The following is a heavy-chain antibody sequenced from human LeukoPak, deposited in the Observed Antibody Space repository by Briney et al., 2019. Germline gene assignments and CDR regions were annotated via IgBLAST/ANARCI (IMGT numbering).Heavy chain of an antibody. D-gene: IGHD1-1*01. CDR1: GFTFSSYW. Sequence: GGSLRLSCAASGFTFSSYWMSWVRQAPGKGLEWVANINQAGSEKYYVDSVKGRFTISRDNAKNSLYLQMNSLRAEDTAVYYCARDRWNDVGHYFDHWGQGTLVTVSS. CDR3: ARDRWNDVGHYFDH. CDR2: INQAGSEK. V-gene: IGHV3-7*01. J-gene: IGHJ4*02.